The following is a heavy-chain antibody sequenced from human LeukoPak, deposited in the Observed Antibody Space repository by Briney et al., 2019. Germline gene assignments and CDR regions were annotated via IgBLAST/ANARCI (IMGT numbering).Heavy chain of an antibody. CDR1: GYTFTGYY. V-gene: IGHV1-2*02. Sequence: ASVKVSCKASGYTFTGYYMHWVRQAPGQGLEWMGWINPNSDGTNYAQKFQGRVTMTRDTSISTAYMELSRLRSDDTAVYYCATRDVVVAATEHDYWGQGTLVTVS. D-gene: IGHD2-15*01. CDR3: ATRDVVVAATEHDY. J-gene: IGHJ4*02. CDR2: INPNSDGT.